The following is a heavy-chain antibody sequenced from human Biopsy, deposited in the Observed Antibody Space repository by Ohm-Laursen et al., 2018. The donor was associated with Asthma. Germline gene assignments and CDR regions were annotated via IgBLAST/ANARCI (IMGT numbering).Heavy chain of an antibody. CDR2: ISSSSSTI. Sequence: SLRLSCAASGFTFSSYSMNWVRQAPGKGLEWVSYISSSSSTIYYADSVKGRFTISRDNSRNTLNLQMNSVRPDDTAVYFCARERAGVLGSYNGMDVWGPGTTVSVSS. J-gene: IGHJ6*02. D-gene: IGHD2-8*01. V-gene: IGHV3-48*01. CDR1: GFTFSSYS. CDR3: ARERAGVLGSYNGMDV.